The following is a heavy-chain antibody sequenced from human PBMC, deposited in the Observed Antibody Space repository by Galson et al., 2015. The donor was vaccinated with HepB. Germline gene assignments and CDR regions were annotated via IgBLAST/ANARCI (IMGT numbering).Heavy chain of an antibody. CDR1: GAPVNSGGYF. J-gene: IGHJ4*02. V-gene: IGHV4-31*03. CDR3: ARVCQRYFGY. D-gene: IGHD5-24*01. Sequence: TLSLTCTVSGAPVNSGGYFWSWIRQHPGRGLEWIGDIYHSGFTYSSPSLKSRLILSVDTAKNPFTLNLSSVTAADTATYYCARVCQRYFGYGGQGILVTVSS. CDR2: IYHSGFT.